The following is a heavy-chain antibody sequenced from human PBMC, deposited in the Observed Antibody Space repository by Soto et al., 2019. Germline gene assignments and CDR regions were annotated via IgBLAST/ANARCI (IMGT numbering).Heavy chain of an antibody. CDR1: GFTLSDHY. V-gene: IGHV3-72*01. CDR3: VRWDSGNPEN. Sequence: EVQLVESGGGLVQPGWSLRLACVVSGFTLSDHYIDWVRQAPGKGLEWVGRTKNKAQRYTTEYAASVKGRLTISRDDSENSVYLQMNSLKTEDTAVYYCVRWDSGNPENWGQGTLVTVSS. CDR2: TKNKAQRYTT. J-gene: IGHJ4*02. D-gene: IGHD1-26*01.